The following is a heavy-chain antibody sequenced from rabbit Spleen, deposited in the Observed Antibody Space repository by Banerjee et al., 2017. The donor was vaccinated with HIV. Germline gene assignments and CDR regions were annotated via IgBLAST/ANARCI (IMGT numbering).Heavy chain of an antibody. J-gene: IGHJ3*01. CDR1: GSGISSYS. CDR3: ARSSNSDLTRLDL. Sequence: QSLEESGGDLVKPGASLTLTCTASGSGISSYSMCWVRQAPGKGLEWIGCIRTSDDNTFYAKWAKGRFTISRTSSTTMTLQMTSLTAADTATCFCARSSNSDLTRLDLWGPGTLVTVS. V-gene: IGHV1S40*01. D-gene: IGHD1-1*01. CDR2: IRTSDDNT.